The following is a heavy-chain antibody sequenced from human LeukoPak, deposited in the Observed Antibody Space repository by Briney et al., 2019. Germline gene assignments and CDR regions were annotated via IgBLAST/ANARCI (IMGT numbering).Heavy chain of an antibody. Sequence: GGSLRLSCAASGFPFSSYAMSWVRQAPGKGLEWVSGVSGSGGSTYYADSVKGRFTISRDNSKNTLYLQMNSLRAEDTAVYYCAKDLDIVATITGNWGQGTLVTVSS. J-gene: IGHJ4*02. V-gene: IGHV3-23*01. CDR1: GFPFSSYA. CDR2: VSGSGGST. CDR3: AKDLDIVATITGN. D-gene: IGHD5-12*01.